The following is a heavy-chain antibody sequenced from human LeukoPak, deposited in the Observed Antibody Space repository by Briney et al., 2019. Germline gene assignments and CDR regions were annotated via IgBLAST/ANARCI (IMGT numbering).Heavy chain of an antibody. J-gene: IGHJ4*01. CDR2: INSDGSST. CDR1: GFTFSSYW. Sequence: PGGSLRVSCAASGFTFSSYWMHWVRQAQGKGLVWVSNINSDGSSTNYADSVKGRFTISRDNAKNTLHLQMNSLRAEDTAMYYCARAVYYSNYLGYWGQGTLVTVSS. V-gene: IGHV3-74*01. D-gene: IGHD3-10*01. CDR3: ARAVYYSNYLGY.